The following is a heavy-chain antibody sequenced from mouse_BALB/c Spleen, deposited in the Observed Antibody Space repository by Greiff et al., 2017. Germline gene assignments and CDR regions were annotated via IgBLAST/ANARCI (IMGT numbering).Heavy chain of an antibody. CDR1: GFTFSSYA. CDR2: ISSGGSYT. J-gene: IGHJ3*01. V-gene: IGHV5-9-3*01. CDR3: AFTTATWFAY. Sequence: EVKVVESGGGLVKPGGSLKLSCAASGFTFSSYAMSWVRQTPEKRLEWVATISSGGSYTYYPDSVKGRFTISRDNAKNTLYLQMSSLRSEDTAMYYCAFTTATWFAYWGQGTLVTVSA. D-gene: IGHD1-2*01.